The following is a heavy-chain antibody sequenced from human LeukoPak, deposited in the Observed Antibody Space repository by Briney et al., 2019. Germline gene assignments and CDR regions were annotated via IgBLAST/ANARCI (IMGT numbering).Heavy chain of an antibody. Sequence: PPETLSLTCPVYAGSFSSYYCSCIRQPPRNVLEWIGEINHSGSTNYNPTVKTQVTISVDTSKNQFSLMLSYVAAADTAVYYCARGAERELFSPFDYWGQGTLVTVSS. CDR1: AGSFSSYY. J-gene: IGHJ4*02. V-gene: IGHV4-34*01. CDR3: ARGAERELFSPFDY. CDR2: INHSGST. D-gene: IGHD3-10*01.